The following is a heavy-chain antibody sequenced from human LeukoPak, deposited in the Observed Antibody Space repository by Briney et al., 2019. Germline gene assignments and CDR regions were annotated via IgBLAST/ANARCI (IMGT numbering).Heavy chain of an antibody. D-gene: IGHD2-2*01. CDR2: IYYSGST. V-gene: IGHV4-59*12. CDR3: ARDGGYCSSTSCYGGDWFDP. CDR1: GGSISSYY. Sequence: SETLSLTCTVSGGSISSYYWSWIRQPPGEGLEWIGYIYYSGSTNYNPSLKSRVTISVDTSKNQFSLKLSSVTAADTAVYYCARDGGYCSSTSCYGGDWFDPWGQGTLVTVSS. J-gene: IGHJ5*02.